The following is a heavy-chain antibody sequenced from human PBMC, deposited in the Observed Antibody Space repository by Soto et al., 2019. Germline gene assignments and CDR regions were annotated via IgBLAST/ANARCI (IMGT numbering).Heavy chain of an antibody. CDR2: IYPGDSDT. V-gene: IGHV5-51*01. Sequence: GESLKISCKGSGYSFTSYWIGWVRQMPGKGLEWMGIIYPGDSDTRYSPSFQGTVTISANESISTAYLQWSSLKASDTAMYYCARLGGDYDILIGYIYYYYGMDVWGRGTTVTVSS. D-gene: IGHD3-9*01. CDR3: ARLGGDYDILIGYIYYYYGMDV. CDR1: GYSFTSYW. J-gene: IGHJ6*04.